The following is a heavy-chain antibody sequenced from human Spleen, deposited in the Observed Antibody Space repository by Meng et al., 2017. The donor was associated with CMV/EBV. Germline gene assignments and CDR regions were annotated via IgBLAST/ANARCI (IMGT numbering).Heavy chain of an antibody. CDR2: ISGSGGST. CDR1: GFTFSSYA. V-gene: IGHV3-23*01. Sequence: LSCAASGFTFSSYAMSWVRQAPGKGLEWVSAISGSGGSTYYADSVKGRFTISRDNSKNTLYLQMNSLRGEDTAVYYCAREWERCFDFWGQGTLVTVSS. CDR3: AREWERCFDF. D-gene: IGHD1-26*01. J-gene: IGHJ4*02.